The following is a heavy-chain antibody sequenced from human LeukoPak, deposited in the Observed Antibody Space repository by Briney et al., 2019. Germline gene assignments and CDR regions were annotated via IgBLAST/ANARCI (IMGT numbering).Heavy chain of an antibody. CDR3: AIEGISTSGGWFDP. V-gene: IGHV1-69*01. D-gene: IGHD2-2*01. CDR1: GGTFSSFA. CDR2: IIPIFGRT. J-gene: IGHJ5*02. Sequence: SVKVSCKASGGTFSSFAISWVRQAPGQGLEWMGGIIPIFGRTNYVQKFQGRVTISADESTRTVYMELSTLRSEDTALYYCAIEGISTSGGWFDPWGQGTLVTVSS.